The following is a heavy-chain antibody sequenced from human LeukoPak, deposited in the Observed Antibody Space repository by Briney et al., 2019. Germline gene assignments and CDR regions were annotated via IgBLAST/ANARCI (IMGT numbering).Heavy chain of an antibody. J-gene: IGHJ4*02. CDR1: GGTFSSYA. V-gene: IGHV1-69*04. Sequence: SVKVSCKASGGTFSSYAISWVRQAPGQGLEWMGRIIPIFGIANYVQKFQGRVTITADKSTSTAYMELSSLRSEDTAVYYCARAGQYCGGDCFYFDYWGQGTLVTVSS. D-gene: IGHD2-21*02. CDR2: IIPIFGIA. CDR3: ARAGQYCGGDCFYFDY.